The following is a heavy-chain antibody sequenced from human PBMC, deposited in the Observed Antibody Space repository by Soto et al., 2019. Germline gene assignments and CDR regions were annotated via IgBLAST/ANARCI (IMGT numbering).Heavy chain of an antibody. CDR1: GASVSSSDYY. Sequence: QVQVQESGPGLVKPSQTLSLTCTVSGASVSSSDYYWSWFRQPPGKGPEWIGYISYTGITSYNPSLKSRVTMSIDTSKNQFSLNLRSLTAADTAVYYCEASGGYWGQGTLVTVSS. V-gene: IGHV4-30-4*01. CDR2: ISYTGIT. J-gene: IGHJ4*02. CDR3: EASGGY.